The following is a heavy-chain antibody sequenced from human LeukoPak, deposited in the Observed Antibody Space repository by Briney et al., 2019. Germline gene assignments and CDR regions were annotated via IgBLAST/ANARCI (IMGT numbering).Heavy chain of an antibody. CDR2: ISSDGSSK. D-gene: IGHD2-15*01. V-gene: IGHV3-48*03. Sequence: GGSLRLSCAASGFTFSLSEFNWVRQAPGRGLEWVSFISSDGSSKYYADSLKGRFSISRDNAKNSLYLQVNSLRAEDTAVYFCARGYCSDGSCYSLDYWGRGTLVTVSS. CDR3: ARGYCSDGSCYSLDY. CDR1: GFTFSLSE. J-gene: IGHJ4*02.